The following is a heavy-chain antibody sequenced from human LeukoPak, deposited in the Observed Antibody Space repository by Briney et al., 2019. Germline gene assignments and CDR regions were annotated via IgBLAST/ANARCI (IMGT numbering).Heavy chain of an antibody. CDR2: IYYSGST. CDR1: GGSMRSSSYY. D-gene: IGHD4-17*01. V-gene: IGHV4-39*01. CDR3: ARNVQGLTVTPDH. J-gene: IGHJ4*02. Sequence: PSETLSLTCTVSGGSMRSSSYYWGWIRQPPGKGLAWIGTIYYSGSTYYNPSLKSRVTMTVDTSKNQFSLKLSSVTAADTAVYYCARNVQGLTVTPDHWGQGTLVTVSS.